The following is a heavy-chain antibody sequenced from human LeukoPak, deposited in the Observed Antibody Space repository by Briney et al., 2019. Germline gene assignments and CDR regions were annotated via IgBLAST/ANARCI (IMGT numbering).Heavy chain of an antibody. CDR3: ARDYDYFDY. J-gene: IGHJ4*02. D-gene: IGHD3-16*01. CDR2: FSDRGGP. CDR1: DDSFSSHY. Sequence: SETLSLTCAVSDDSFSSHYWTWIRQPPGKGLEWIGYFSDRGGPNYNPSLKSRVTISGDTSKNQVSLKLRSVTAADTAIYYCARDYDYFDYWGQGTQVTVSS. V-gene: IGHV4-59*11.